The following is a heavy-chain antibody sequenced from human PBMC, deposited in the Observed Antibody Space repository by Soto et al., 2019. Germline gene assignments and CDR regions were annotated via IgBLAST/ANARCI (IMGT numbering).Heavy chain of an antibody. V-gene: IGHV3-23*01. CDR3: EIXLXXXXFXXXXXXXXXXVGVXXP. CDR2: ISGSGST. D-gene: IGHD2-8*01. CDR1: GFTFSSDA. J-gene: IGHJ5*02. Sequence: GSLRLSCAASGFTFSSDAMSWVRQAPGKGLEWVSAISGSGSTYYADSVKGRFTISRDNSKNTLYLQMSSLRAEDTAVYYCEIXLXXXXFXXXXXXXXXXVGVXXPCXQGTXXXVSX.